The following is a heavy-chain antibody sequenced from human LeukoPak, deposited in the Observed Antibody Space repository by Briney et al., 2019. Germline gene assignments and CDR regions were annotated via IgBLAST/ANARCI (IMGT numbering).Heavy chain of an antibody. CDR3: AKGGPRAAAYYYGMDV. CDR2: ISGSGIST. Sequence: PGGSLRLSCAASGFTFSSYAMSWVRQAPGKGLEWVSAISGSGISTYYADSAKGRFTISRDNSKNTLYLQMNSLRAEDTAVYYCAKGGPRAAAYYYGMDVWGQGTTVTVSS. CDR1: GFTFSSYA. D-gene: IGHD2-15*01. V-gene: IGHV3-23*01. J-gene: IGHJ6*02.